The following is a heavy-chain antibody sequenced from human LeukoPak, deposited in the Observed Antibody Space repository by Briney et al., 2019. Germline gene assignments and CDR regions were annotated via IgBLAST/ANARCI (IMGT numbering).Heavy chain of an antibody. CDR1: GFTFSSYW. V-gene: IGHV3-74*01. D-gene: IGHD3-22*01. CDR3: ARSVGSDYYYFDY. J-gene: IGHJ4*02. Sequence: GGSLRLSCAASGFTFSSYWMHWVRQAPGKGLVWVSRINTDGSSTSYADSVKGRFTISRDNAKNTLYLQMNSLRAEDTAVYYYARSVGSDYYYFDYWGQGTLVTVSS. CDR2: INTDGSST.